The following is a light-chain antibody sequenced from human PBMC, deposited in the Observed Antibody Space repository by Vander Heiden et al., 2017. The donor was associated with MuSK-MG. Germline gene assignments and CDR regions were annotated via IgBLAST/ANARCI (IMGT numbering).Light chain of an antibody. CDR3: SAWDDTLNGAHVL. CDR1: RSNIGRTS. J-gene: IGLJ2*01. CDR2: SNN. V-gene: IGLV1-44*01. Sequence: QSRLTQPPSASGTPGQRVTIFCSGGRSNIGRTSVSWYKQVPGAAPQLIIHSNNQRPSGVPDRFSGSKSDTSAALAISGLQSEDEAHDFCSAWDDTLNGAHVLFGGGTKLTVL.